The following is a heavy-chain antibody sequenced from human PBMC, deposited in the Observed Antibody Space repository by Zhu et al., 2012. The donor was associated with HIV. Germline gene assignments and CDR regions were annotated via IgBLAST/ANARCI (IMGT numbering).Heavy chain of an antibody. D-gene: IGHD4-17*01. CDR1: GFSLSGYW. CDR2: INSDGSGT. J-gene: IGHJ4*02. V-gene: IGHV3-74*01. Sequence: EVHLVESGGGLVQPGGSLRLSCAASGFSLSGYWMHWVRQAPGKGLVWVSRINSDGSGTDYADSVKGRFTISRDNAKNTLYVQMNSLRVEDTGVYYCAGDLYYGALDWGQGTLVTVSS. CDR3: AGDLYYGALD.